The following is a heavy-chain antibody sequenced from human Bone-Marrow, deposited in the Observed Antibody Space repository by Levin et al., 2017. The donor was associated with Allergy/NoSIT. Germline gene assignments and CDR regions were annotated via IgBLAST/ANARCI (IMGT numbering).Heavy chain of an antibody. V-gene: IGHV3-43*01. CDR2: ITWDGVST. CDR3: AKDLGPYSSSSVYGFDS. Sequence: GGSLRLSCAASGFTFDDYAMHWVRQAPGKGLEWVCLITWDGVSTYCANSMSGRFTISRDNTKNSLYLQMNNLRTEDTALYYCAKDLGPYSSSSVYGFDSWGPGTLVTVSS. D-gene: IGHD6-6*01. J-gene: IGHJ4*02. CDR1: GFTFDDYA.